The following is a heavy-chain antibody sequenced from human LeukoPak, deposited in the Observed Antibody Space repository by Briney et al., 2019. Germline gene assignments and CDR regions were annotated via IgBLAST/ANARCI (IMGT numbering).Heavy chain of an antibody. V-gene: IGHV4-59*02. J-gene: IGHJ4*02. CDR3: ARGTIGSYTY. CDR2: IYYGGST. D-gene: IGHD3-10*01. Sequence: SETLSLTCSVSGGSVNNYYWNWIRQPPGKGLDWIGYIYYGGSTNYNPSLKSRVPISVDTSKNQFSLKLRSVTAADTAVYYCARGTIGSYTYWGQGTLVTVSS. CDR1: GGSVNNYY.